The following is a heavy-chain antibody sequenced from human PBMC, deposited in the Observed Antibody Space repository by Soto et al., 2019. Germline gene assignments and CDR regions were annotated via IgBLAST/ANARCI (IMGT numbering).Heavy chain of an antibody. J-gene: IGHJ2*01. CDR1: GFTCPGFG. V-gene: IGHV1-18*04. CDR3: ARGYSYGSYWYFDL. CDR2: ITASNGNT. D-gene: IGHD5-18*01. Sequence: QLQLVQSGTEVKTPGASVKVSCKASGFTCPGFGITWVRQAHAQGLEWMGWITASNGNTNYAQNLQGRVTMTTDTSTSTAYMELWRLRSDDTAVYYCARGYSYGSYWYFDLWGRGTLVTVSS.